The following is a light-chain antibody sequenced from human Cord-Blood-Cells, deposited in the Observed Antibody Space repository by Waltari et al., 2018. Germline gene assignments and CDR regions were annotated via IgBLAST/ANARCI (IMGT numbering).Light chain of an antibody. J-gene: IGLJ3*02. V-gene: IGLV4-69*01. CDR1: SGHSSYA. CDR2: LNSDGSH. Sequence: QLVLTQSPSASAPLGASVKLTCTLSSGHSSYAIAWHQQQPEKGPRYLMKLNSDGSHSKGDGIPDRFAGSSSGAERYLTISSLQSEDEADYYSQTWGTGNWVFGGGTKLTVL. CDR3: QTWGTGNWV.